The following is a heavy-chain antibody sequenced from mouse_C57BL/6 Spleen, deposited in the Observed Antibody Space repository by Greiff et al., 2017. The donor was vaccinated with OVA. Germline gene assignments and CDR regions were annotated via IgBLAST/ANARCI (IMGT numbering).Heavy chain of an antibody. V-gene: IGHV1-55*01. CDR2: IFPGSGST. CDR1: GYTFTSYW. J-gene: IGHJ4*01. CDR3: ARGRGAMDY. Sequence: QVQLQQPGAELVKPGASVKMSCKASGYTFTSYWITWVKQRPGQGLEWIGDIFPGSGSTNYNEKFKSKATLTVDTSSSTAYMQLSSLTAEDAAVYYCARGRGAMDYWGQGTSVTVSS.